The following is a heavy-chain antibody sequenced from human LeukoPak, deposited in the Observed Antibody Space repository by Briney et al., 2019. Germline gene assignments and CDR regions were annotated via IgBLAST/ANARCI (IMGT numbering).Heavy chain of an antibody. CDR1: GGSISSGSYY. D-gene: IGHD3-22*01. CDR2: IYTSGST. CDR3: ARGTTMILDAFDI. J-gene: IGHJ3*02. V-gene: IGHV4-61*02. Sequence: SETLSLTCTVSGGSISSGSYYWSWIRQPAGKGLEWIGRIYTSGSTNYSPSLKSRVTISVDTSKNQFSLKLSSVTAADTAVYYCARGTTMILDAFDIWGQGTMVTVSS.